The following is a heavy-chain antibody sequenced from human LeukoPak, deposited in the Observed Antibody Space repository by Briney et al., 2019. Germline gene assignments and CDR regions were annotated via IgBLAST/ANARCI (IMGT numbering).Heavy chain of an antibody. V-gene: IGHV3-20*04. D-gene: IGHD3-16*01. J-gene: IGHJ6*04. CDR3: ARDLASTDV. Sequence: PGGSLRLSCAASGFTFDDYGMSWVRQAPGKGLEWVSGINWSGGSTGYADAVQGGFTISRDNAKTSLYLQMNSLRADDTALYYCARDLASTDVWGKGTTVTVSS. CDR1: GFTFDDYG. CDR2: INWSGGST.